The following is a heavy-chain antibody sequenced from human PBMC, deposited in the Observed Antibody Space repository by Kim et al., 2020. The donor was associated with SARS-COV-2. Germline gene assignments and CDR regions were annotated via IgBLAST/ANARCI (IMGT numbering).Heavy chain of an antibody. V-gene: IGHV3-74*01. CDR3: VRASSTVPNLFED. J-gene: IGHJ4*02. CDR2: INGDGSST. D-gene: IGHD4-17*01. Sequence: GGSLRLSCAASGFTFSSSWMRWVRQAPGKGLLWVSRINGDGSSTNYADSVKGRFTISRDNAKNTLYLQMNSLRAEDTAVFYCVRASSTVPNLFEDWGQGTLVTVSS. CDR1: GFTFSSSW.